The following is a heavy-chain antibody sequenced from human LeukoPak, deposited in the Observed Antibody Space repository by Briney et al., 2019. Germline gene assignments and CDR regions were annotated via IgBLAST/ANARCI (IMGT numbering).Heavy chain of an antibody. CDR2: IKQDGSEK. CDR1: GFTFSSYG. D-gene: IGHD3-16*01. V-gene: IGHV3-7*01. Sequence: PGGSLRLSCAASGFTFSSYGMHWVRQAPGKGLEWVANIKQDGSEKYYVDSVKGRFTISRDNAKNSLYLQMNSLRAEDTAVYYCARINYGFDYWGQGTLVTVSS. CDR3: ARINYGFDY. J-gene: IGHJ4*02.